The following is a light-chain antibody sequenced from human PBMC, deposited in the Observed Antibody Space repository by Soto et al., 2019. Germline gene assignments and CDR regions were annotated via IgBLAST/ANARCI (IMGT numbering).Light chain of an antibody. Sequence: EIVLTQSPGTLSLSPGEKCTLSCMAIQTVSASYLAWYQQKPGQAPRLLIYGATNRIISIPDRFSGSVSGTDFTLTISRLEPEDFAVYYCQLYGVSSHRITFGQGTRLEIK. CDR1: QTVSASY. V-gene: IGKV3-20*01. J-gene: IGKJ5*01. CDR3: QLYGVSSHRIT. CDR2: GAT.